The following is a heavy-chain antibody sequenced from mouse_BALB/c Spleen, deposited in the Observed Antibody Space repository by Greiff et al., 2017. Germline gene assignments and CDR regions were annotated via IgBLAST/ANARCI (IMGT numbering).Heavy chain of an antibody. J-gene: IGHJ1*01. D-gene: IGHD1-1*01. CDR3: TSIYYYGLTYFDV. Sequence: EVKVEESGGGLVQPGGSMKLSCVASGFTFSSYWMSWVRQSPEKGLEWVAEIRLKSDNYATHYAESVKGKFTISRDDSKSRLYLQMNSLRAEDTGIYYCTSIYYYGLTYFDVWGAGTTVTVSS. V-gene: IGHV6-6*02. CDR1: GFTFSSYW. CDR2: IRLKSDNYAT.